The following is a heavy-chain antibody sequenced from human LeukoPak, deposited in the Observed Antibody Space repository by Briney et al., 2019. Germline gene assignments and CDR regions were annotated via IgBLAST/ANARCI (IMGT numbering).Heavy chain of an antibody. CDR2: IIPIFGTA. CDR1: GGTFSSYA. D-gene: IGHD5-18*01. Sequence: GSSVKVSCKASGGTFSSYAISWVRQAPGQGLEWMGGIIPIFGTANYAQKFQGRVTITADKSTSTAYMELSSLRSEDTAVYYCARGRHGYIYGYRPNELGHFFDFWGQGTLVTVSS. V-gene: IGHV1-69*06. J-gene: IGHJ4*02. CDR3: ARGRHGYIYGYRPNELGHFFDF.